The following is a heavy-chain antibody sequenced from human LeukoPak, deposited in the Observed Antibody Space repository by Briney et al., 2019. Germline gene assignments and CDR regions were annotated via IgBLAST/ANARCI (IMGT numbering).Heavy chain of an antibody. CDR1: GFTLSSYS. J-gene: IGHJ4*02. CDR3: TRRFDS. CDR2: ISDTGSTI. V-gene: IGHV3-48*02. Sequence: GSLRLSCVASGFTLSSYSMKWVRQAPGKGLEWVSYISDTGSTIAYADSVKGRFTMSRDEAKNSLHLQMNSLRDEDTAVYYCTRRFDSWGQGVLVTVFS.